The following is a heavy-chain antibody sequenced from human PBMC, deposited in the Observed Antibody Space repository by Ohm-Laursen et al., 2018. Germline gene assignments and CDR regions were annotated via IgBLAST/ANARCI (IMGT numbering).Heavy chain of an antibody. D-gene: IGHD6-6*01. V-gene: IGHV4-4*07. CDR1: GGSVSSYY. CDR3: ARVRGIAARSSYFDY. J-gene: IGHJ4*02. Sequence: TLSLTCTVSGGSVSSYYWSWIRQPAGKGLEWIGRMYINGNTNYNPSLRSRVTMSVDTSKNQFSLKVSSVTAADTAVYYCARVRGIAARSSYFDYWGQGTLVTVSS. CDR2: MYINGNT.